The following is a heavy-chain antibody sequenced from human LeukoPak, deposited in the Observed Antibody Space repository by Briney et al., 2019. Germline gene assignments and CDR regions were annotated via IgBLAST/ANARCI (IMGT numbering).Heavy chain of an antibody. D-gene: IGHD6-19*01. CDR3: AKDKNPPDSSGWLEVFDY. CDR1: GFTFRSYP. Sequence: GGSLRLSCAVSGFTFRSYPMHWVRQAPGKGLEWVAVISYDGSNKYYADSVKGRFTISRDNSKNTLYLQMNSLRAEDTAVYYCAKDKNPPDSSGWLEVFDYWGQGTLVTVSS. CDR2: ISYDGSNK. V-gene: IGHV3-30*04. J-gene: IGHJ4*02.